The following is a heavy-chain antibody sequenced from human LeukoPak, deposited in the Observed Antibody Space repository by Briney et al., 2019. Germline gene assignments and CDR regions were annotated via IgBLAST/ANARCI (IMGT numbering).Heavy chain of an antibody. CDR1: GGTFSSYA. D-gene: IGHD5-24*01. CDR2: IIPIFGTA. V-gene: IGHV1-69*13. CDR3: ARGRDGYNYRDYYYYYGMDV. J-gene: IGHJ6*02. Sequence: GASVKVSCKASGGTFSSYAISWVRQAPGQGLEWMGGIIPIFGTANYAQKFQGRVTITADESTSTAYMELSSLRSEDTAVYYCARGRDGYNYRDYYYYYGMDVWGQGTTVTVSS.